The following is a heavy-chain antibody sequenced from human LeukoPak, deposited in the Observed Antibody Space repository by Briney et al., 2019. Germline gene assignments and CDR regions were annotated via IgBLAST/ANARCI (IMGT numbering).Heavy chain of an antibody. CDR2: ISSSSSTI. V-gene: IGHV3-48*01. CDR3: AKSGLNRFDY. Sequence: GGSLRLSCAASGFTFSSYSMNRVRQAPGKGLEWVSYISSSSSTIYYADSVKGRFTISRDNAKNTLYLQMNSLRAEDTAVYYCAKSGLNRFDYWGQGTLVTVSS. D-gene: IGHD2-15*01. CDR1: GFTFSSYS. J-gene: IGHJ4*02.